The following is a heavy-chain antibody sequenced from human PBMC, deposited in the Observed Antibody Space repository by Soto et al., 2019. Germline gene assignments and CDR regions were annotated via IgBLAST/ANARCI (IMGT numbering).Heavy chain of an antibody. CDR3: ASRRSRGRALLFDP. J-gene: IGHJ5*02. Sequence: SETLSLTCAVSGGSISSGGYSWSWIRQPPGKGLEWIGYMYHSGSTYYNPSLKSRVTISVDTSKNQFSLKLSSVTAADKAVYYCASRRSRGRALLFDPWGQGTLVTVSS. CDR2: MYHSGST. CDR1: GGSISSGGYS. D-gene: IGHD1-26*01. V-gene: IGHV4-30-2*05.